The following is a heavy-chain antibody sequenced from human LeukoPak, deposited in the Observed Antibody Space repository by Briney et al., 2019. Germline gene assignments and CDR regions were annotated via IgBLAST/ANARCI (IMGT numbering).Heavy chain of an antibody. Sequence: PGGSLRLSCAASGFTFSSYSLNWVRQAPGKGLEWVSYISPSSSSTYYADSVKGRFTISRDNSKNTLYLQMNSLRAEDTAVYYCAKQGITIFGVVTPLDYWGQGTLVTVSS. D-gene: IGHD3-3*01. CDR1: GFTFSSYS. V-gene: IGHV3-48*01. CDR2: ISPSSSST. J-gene: IGHJ4*02. CDR3: AKQGITIFGVVTPLDY.